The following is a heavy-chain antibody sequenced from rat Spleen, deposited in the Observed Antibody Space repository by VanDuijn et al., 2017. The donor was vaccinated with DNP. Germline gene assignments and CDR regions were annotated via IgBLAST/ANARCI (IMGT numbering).Heavy chain of an antibody. Sequence: EVQLVESGGGLVQPGRSLKLSCAASGFTFSNYGMAWVRQAPTKGLEWVASITNSGGSTYYRDSVKGRFTISRDNAKSTLYLQMDSLRSEDTATYYCTTVGVFDYWGQGVMVTVSS. CDR3: TTVGVFDY. D-gene: IGHD4-2*01. CDR2: ITNSGGST. CDR1: GFTFSNYG. V-gene: IGHV5-27*01. J-gene: IGHJ2*01.